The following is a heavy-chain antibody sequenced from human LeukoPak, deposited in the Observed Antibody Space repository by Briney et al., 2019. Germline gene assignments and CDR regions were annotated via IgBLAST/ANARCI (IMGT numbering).Heavy chain of an antibody. CDR1: GFTFSSYS. V-gene: IGHV3-30*03. CDR2: ISKDGSSK. D-gene: IGHD5-12*01. J-gene: IGHJ4*02. CDR3: ASQGSGYGESYYFDY. Sequence: GGSLRLSCAASGFTFSSYSMNWVRQAPGKGLEWVALISKDGSSKYYADSVKGRFTISRDNSKSTLYLQMSSLRTEDTAVYYCASQGSGYGESYYFDYWGQGTLVTVSS.